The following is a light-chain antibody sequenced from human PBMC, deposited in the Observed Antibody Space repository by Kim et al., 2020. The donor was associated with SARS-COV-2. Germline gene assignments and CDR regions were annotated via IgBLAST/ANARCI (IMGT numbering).Light chain of an antibody. CDR3: QQYGRSPLT. CDR1: QSVSSGY. J-gene: IGKJ4*01. V-gene: IGKV3-20*01. CDR2: GTS. Sequence: EIVLTQSPDTLSLSPGERATLSCRASQSVSSGYLAWHQQRPGQPPTLLIYGTSNRATGIPDRFSGSGSGTDFTLTISRLEPEDFAVYYCQQYGRSPLTFGGGAK.